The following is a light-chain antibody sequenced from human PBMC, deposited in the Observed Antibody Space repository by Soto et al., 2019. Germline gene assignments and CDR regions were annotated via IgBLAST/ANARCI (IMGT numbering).Light chain of an antibody. Sequence: ENVMTQSPSTLSGSPGERATLSCRASQSVRSNLAWYQQKPGQPPRLLIYDASTRATGIPSRFSGSGSGTDFTLTISRLEPEDFAVYYCQQYGSSGTFGQGTKV. CDR1: QSVRSN. CDR3: QQYGSSGT. CDR2: DAS. J-gene: IGKJ1*01. V-gene: IGKV3-15*01.